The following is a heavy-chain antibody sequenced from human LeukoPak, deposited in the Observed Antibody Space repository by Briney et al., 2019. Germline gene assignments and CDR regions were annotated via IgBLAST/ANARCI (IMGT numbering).Heavy chain of an antibody. D-gene: IGHD5-18*01. CDR1: GGSLSRYY. CDR3: ARDASGYSYGHFDY. J-gene: IGHJ4*02. CDR2: IYTSGST. Sequence: SETLSLTCTVSGGSLSRYYWSWIRQPAGKGLEWIGRIYTSGSTNYNPSLKSRVTMSVDTSKNQFSLKLSSVTAADTAVYYCARDASGYSYGHFDYWGQGTLVTVSS. V-gene: IGHV4-4*07.